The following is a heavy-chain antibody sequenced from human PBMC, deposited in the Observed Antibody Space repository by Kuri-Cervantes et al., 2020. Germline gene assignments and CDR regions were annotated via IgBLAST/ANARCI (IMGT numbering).Heavy chain of an antibody. Sequence: GGSLRLSCAVSGLTYDDYGMSWVRQAPGKGLEWVSGINWNGGSTGYADSVKGRSTISRDNAKNSLYLQMNSLRVEDTALYYCARTYYYDGSGYYFGYWGQGTLVTVSS. CDR2: INWNGGST. D-gene: IGHD3-22*01. CDR1: GLTYDDYG. CDR3: ARTYYYDGSGYYFGY. V-gene: IGHV3-20*04. J-gene: IGHJ4*02.